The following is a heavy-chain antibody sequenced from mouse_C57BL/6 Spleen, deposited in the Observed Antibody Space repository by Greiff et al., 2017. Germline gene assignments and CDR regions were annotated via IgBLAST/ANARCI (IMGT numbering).Heavy chain of an antibody. V-gene: IGHV1-81*01. D-gene: IGHD2-3*01. CDR1: GYTFTSYG. Sequence: VQLQQSGAELARPGASVKLSCKASGYTFTSYGISWVKQRTGQGLEWIGEIYPRSGNTYYNEKFKGKATLTADKSSSTAYMELRSLTSEDSAVYFCARWSDGYSSYYFYYWVQGTTLTVSS. J-gene: IGHJ2*01. CDR2: IYPRSGNT. CDR3: ARWSDGYSSYYFYY.